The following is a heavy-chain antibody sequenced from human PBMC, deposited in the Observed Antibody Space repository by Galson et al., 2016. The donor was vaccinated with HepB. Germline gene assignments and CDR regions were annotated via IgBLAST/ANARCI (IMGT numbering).Heavy chain of an antibody. CDR1: GFTFHTYW. CDR3: ASSGGTWFSAH. J-gene: IGHJ4*02. CDR2: IKQDGSEK. Sequence: SLRLSCAASGFTFHTYWMSWVRQAPGKGLEWVANIKQDGSEKYYVGSVRGRFTISRDNANNSLYLQMNSLRAADTAVYYCASSGGTWFSAHWGQGTLVTVSS. D-gene: IGHD3-10*01. V-gene: IGHV3-7*01.